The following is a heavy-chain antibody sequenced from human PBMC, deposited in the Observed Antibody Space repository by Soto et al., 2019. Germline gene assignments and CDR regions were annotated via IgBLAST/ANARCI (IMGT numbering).Heavy chain of an antibody. CDR3: ARDVDTAMVHDY. Sequence: QVQLVESGGGVVQPGRSLRLSCAASGFTFSSYGMHWVRQAPGKGLEWVAVIWYDGSNKYYADSVKGRFTISRDNSKNTLYLQMNRLRAEDTAVYYCARDVDTAMVHDYWGQGTLVTVSS. CDR1: GFTFSSYG. V-gene: IGHV3-33*01. D-gene: IGHD5-18*01. J-gene: IGHJ4*02. CDR2: IWYDGSNK.